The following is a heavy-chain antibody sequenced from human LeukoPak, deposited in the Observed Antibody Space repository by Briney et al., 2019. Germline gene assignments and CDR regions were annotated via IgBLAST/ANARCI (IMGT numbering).Heavy chain of an antibody. CDR2: ISYDGSNK. Sequence: GGSLRLSCAASGFTFSSYAMHWVRQAPGKGLEWVAVISYDGSNKYYADSVKGRFTISRDNSKNTLYLQMNSLRAEDTAVYYCAREVHPEPDSDYWGQGTLVTVSS. D-gene: IGHD1-14*01. J-gene: IGHJ4*02. CDR1: GFTFSSYA. CDR3: AREVHPEPDSDY. V-gene: IGHV3-30*04.